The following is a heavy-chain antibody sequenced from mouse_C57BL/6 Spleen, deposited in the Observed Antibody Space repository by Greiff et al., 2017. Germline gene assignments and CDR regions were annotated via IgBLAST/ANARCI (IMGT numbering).Heavy chain of an antibody. CDR2: IRSKSNNYAT. D-gene: IGHD1-1*01. CDR1: GFSFNTYA. V-gene: IGHV10-1*01. CDR3: GSSTTERGYWYFDV. Sequence: EVQRVESGGGLVQPKGSLKLSCAASGFSFNTYAMNWVRQAPGKGLEWVARIRSKSNNYATYYADSVKDRFTISRDDSESMLYLQMNNLKTEDTAMYYCGSSTTERGYWYFDVWGTGTTVTVSS. J-gene: IGHJ1*03.